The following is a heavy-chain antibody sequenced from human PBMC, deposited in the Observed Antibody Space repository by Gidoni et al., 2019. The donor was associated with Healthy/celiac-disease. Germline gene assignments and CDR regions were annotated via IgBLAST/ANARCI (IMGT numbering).Heavy chain of an antibody. J-gene: IGHJ6*02. Sequence: QVQLQESGPGLVKPSETLSLPCTVSGGSISSYYWSWIRQPPGKGLEWIGYIYYSGSPNYNPSLKSRVTISVDTSKNQFSLKLSSVTAADTAVYYCARGGLERLLLGYYYYGMDVWGQGTTVTVSS. CDR3: ARGGLERLLLGYYYYGMDV. D-gene: IGHD1-1*01. CDR2: IYYSGSP. V-gene: IGHV4-59*01. CDR1: GGSISSYY.